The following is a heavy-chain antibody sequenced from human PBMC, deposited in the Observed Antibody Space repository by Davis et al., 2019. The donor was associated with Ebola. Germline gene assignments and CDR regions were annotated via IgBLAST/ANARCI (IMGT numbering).Heavy chain of an antibody. Sequence: AASVKVSCKASGYTFTSYGITWVRQAPGQGLEWMGWISAYNGNTNYAPKLQGRVTMTTDTSTSTAYMELRSLRSDDTAMYYCARETQHVPQGHFQHWGQGTLVTVSS. CDR3: ARETQHVPQGHFQH. D-gene: IGHD2-21*01. CDR2: ISAYNGNT. J-gene: IGHJ1*01. V-gene: IGHV1-18*01. CDR1: GYTFTSYG.